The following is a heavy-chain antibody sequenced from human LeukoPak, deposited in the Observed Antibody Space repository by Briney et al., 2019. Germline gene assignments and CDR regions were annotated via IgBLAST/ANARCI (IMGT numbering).Heavy chain of an antibody. CDR1: GYTFTSYG. CDR2: ISAYNGNT. V-gene: IGHV1-18*01. J-gene: IGHJ6*02. CDR3: ARDVVEMATIPMGYYYYYYGMDV. D-gene: IGHD5-24*01. Sequence: ASLKVSSKASGYTFTSYGISWVRQAPGQRLEWMGWISAYNGNTNYAQKLQGRVTMTTDTSTSTAYMELRSLRSDDTAVYYCARDVVEMATIPMGYYYYYYGMDVWGQGTTVTVSS.